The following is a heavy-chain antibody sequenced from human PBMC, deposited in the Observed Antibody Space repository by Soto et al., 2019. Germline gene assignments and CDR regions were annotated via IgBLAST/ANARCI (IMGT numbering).Heavy chain of an antibody. D-gene: IGHD6-6*01. CDR1: GGSISSGGYF. Sequence: PSETLSLTCTVSGGSISSGGYFWSWIRQHPGKGLEWIGFIYYSGSIYYDPSLKSRVTISVDTSKNQFSLKLSSVTAADTAVYYCAREGAAPYYYYGMDVWGQGTTVTVSS. CDR2: IYYSGSI. V-gene: IGHV4-31*03. J-gene: IGHJ6*02. CDR3: AREGAAPYYYYGMDV.